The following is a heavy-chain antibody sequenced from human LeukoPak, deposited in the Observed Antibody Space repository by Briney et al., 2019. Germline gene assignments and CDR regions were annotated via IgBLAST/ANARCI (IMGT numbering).Heavy chain of an antibody. CDR2: IYYSGST. Sequence: SETLSLTCTVSGGSISSGGYYWSWIRQHPGKGLEWIGYIYYSGSTYYNPSLKSRVAISVDTSKNQFSLKLSSVTAADTAVYYCAREPRITMVRGVIIGYFDYWGQGTLVTVSS. CDR1: GGSISSGGYY. D-gene: IGHD3-10*01. J-gene: IGHJ4*02. V-gene: IGHV4-31*03. CDR3: AREPRITMVRGVIIGYFDY.